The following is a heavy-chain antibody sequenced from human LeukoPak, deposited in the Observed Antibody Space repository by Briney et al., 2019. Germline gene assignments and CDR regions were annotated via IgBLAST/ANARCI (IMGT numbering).Heavy chain of an antibody. D-gene: IGHD4-17*01. CDR3: ARFGHDYGDKSYGY. J-gene: IGHJ4*02. CDR2: IYYSGST. V-gene: IGHV4-59*01. CDR1: GGSISSYY. Sequence: PSETLSLTCTVSGGSISSYYWSWIRQPPGKGLEWIGYIYYSGSTNYNPSLKSRVTISVDTSKNQFSLKLSSVTAADTAVYYCARFGHDYGDKSYGYWGQGTLVTVSS.